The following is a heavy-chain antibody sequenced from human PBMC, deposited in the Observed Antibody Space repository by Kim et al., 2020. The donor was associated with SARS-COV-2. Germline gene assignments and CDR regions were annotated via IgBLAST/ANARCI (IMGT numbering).Heavy chain of an antibody. D-gene: IGHD2-2*01. J-gene: IGHJ4*01. Sequence: GGSLRLSCAVSRSTFSNFAMGWVRQAPGQRLEWVAGIRNGGGNTYYADSVKGRFTISVDNSKDTLYLQMNSLGAEDTAIYFCAKGMAGYCSNYRCYSFD. CDR2: IRNGGGNT. CDR1: RSTFSNFA. CDR3: AKGMAGYCSNYRCYSFD. V-gene: IGHV3-23*01.